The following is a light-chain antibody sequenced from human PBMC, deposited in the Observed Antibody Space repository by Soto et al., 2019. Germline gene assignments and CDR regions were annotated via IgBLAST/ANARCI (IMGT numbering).Light chain of an antibody. CDR1: QSVTSSY. CDR3: QQYGSSPLT. Sequence: EVVLTQSPGTVSLSPGERATLSCRASQSVTSSYLAWYHQKPGQAPRLLIYGASSRATGIPDRFSGSGSGTDFTLTISRLEPEDFAVYYCQQYGSSPLTFGGGTKVEIK. J-gene: IGKJ4*01. V-gene: IGKV3-20*01. CDR2: GAS.